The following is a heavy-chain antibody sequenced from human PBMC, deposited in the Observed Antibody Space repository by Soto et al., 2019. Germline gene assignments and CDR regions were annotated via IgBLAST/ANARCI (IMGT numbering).Heavy chain of an antibody. Sequence: QVQLQESGPGLVKPSETLSLTCTVSGGSISTYSWSWIRQPPGEGLEWIGYIYYSGSTKYNPSLKRRGTISVDTANHPFSRMLNSVAAAAKAGYYCARGGRGGGIQLWGQGTLVRVSS. CDR1: GGSISTYS. V-gene: IGHV4-59*01. J-gene: IGHJ1*01. CDR3: ARGGRGGGIQL. CDR2: IYYSGST. D-gene: IGHD3-10*01.